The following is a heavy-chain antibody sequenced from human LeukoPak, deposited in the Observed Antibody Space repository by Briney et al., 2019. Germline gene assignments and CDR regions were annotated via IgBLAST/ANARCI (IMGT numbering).Heavy chain of an antibody. J-gene: IGHJ4*02. CDR1: VGSISSSGYY. Sequence: PSETLSLTCTVSVGSISSSGYYWRWIRQPPGKGLESHGIIYYSGTTYYNPSLKTRVTISVDTSKNQFSLRLSSVTAADTAVYYCARRLQLVNFDYWGQGILVTVSS. V-gene: IGHV4-39*01. D-gene: IGHD6-13*01. CDR3: ARRLQLVNFDY. CDR2: IYYSGTT.